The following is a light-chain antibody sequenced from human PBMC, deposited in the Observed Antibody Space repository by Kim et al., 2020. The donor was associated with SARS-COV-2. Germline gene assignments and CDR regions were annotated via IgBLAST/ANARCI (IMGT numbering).Light chain of an antibody. J-gene: IGKJ1*01. CDR1: EGIGVG. CDR2: KAS. CDR3: QQYTRNSRT. V-gene: IGKV1-5*03. Sequence: ASVGDRVTITCRASEGIGVGLAWYQQRPGKAPNLLMYKASTLASGVPSRFSGSGSGTEFTLTISSLQPDDFATYYCQQYTRNSRTFGQGTKVDIK.